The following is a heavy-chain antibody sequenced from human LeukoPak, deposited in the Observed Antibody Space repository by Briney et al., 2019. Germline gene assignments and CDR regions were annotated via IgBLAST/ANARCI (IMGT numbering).Heavy chain of an antibody. CDR2: IRYDGSSE. CDR3: AKDRTLYSSGWSFDY. Sequence: GGSLRLSCAASGFTFSTYGMHWVRQAPGKGLEWVALIRYDGSSEYYVDSVKGRFTISRDNSKNTLYLQMSSLGAEDTAVYYCAKDRTLYSSGWSFDYWGQGTLVTVSS. J-gene: IGHJ4*02. V-gene: IGHV3-30*02. CDR1: GFTFSTYG. D-gene: IGHD6-19*01.